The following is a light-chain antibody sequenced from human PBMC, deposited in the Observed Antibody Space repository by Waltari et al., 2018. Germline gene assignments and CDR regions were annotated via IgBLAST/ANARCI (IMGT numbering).Light chain of an antibody. CDR1: SPRRYS. CDR3: LSRDSSSTRV. Sequence: SSPLTHPPPVSVASRHTPSITCQGASPRRYSATWYQQRPGQAPFLVLYGHDNRPSGIPDRFSGSTSGNTASLTITRAQAEDAGVYYCLSRDSSSTRVFGGGTTLTV. J-gene: IGLJ3*02. V-gene: IGLV3-19*01. CDR2: GHD.